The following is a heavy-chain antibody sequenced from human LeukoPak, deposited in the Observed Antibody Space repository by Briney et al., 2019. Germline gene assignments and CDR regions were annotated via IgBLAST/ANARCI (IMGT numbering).Heavy chain of an antibody. CDR3: AREFTGYGNTDY. V-gene: IGHV3-7*03. Sequence: PGGSLRLSCTAAGFSLSMYWMSWVRQAPGKGLEWVASIRSDGVEKYYVDSVRGRFTISTDTAKNTLYLQMNSLRADDTAVYYCAREFTGYGNTDYWGQGTLVTVS. CDR1: GFSLSMYW. D-gene: IGHD5-12*01. J-gene: IGHJ4*02. CDR2: IRSDGVEK.